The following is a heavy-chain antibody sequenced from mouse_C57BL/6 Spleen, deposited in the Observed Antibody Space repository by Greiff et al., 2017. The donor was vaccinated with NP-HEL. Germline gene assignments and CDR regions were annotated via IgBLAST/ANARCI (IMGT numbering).Heavy chain of an antibody. Sequence: EVQLQQSGAELVRPGASVKLSCTASGFNIKDYYMHWVKQRPEQGLEWIGRIDPEDGDTEYAPKFQGKATMTADTSSNTAYLQLSSLTSEDTAVYYCTTAGSSIYWYFDVWGTGTTVTVSS. V-gene: IGHV14-1*01. CDR2: IDPEDGDT. CDR3: TTAGSSIYWYFDV. CDR1: GFNIKDYY. D-gene: IGHD1-1*01. J-gene: IGHJ1*03.